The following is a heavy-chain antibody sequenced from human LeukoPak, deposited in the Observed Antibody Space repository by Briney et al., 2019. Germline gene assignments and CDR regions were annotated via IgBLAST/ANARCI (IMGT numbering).Heavy chain of an antibody. CDR1: GFTLSTYW. Sequence: PGGSLRLSCAASGFTLSTYWMHWVRQVPGKGLVWVSRINSDESSTSYADSVTGRFTISRDNARNALYLQMNSLRAEDTAVYYCARASGYYESSGYYNGMDVWGQGTTVTVSS. CDR3: ARASGYYESSGYYNGMDV. V-gene: IGHV3-74*01. J-gene: IGHJ6*02. D-gene: IGHD3-22*01. CDR2: INSDESST.